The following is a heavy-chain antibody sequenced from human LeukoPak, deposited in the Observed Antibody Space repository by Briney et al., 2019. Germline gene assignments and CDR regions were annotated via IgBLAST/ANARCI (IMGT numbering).Heavy chain of an antibody. V-gene: IGHV4-59*01. CDR1: GGSISSYY. CDR2: IYYSGSGST. J-gene: IGHJ2*01. D-gene: IGHD5-18*01. Sequence: SETLSLTCTVSGGSISSYYWSWIRQPPGKGLEWIGYIYYSGSGSTNYNPSLKSRVSISVDTSKNQFSLRLSSVTAADTAVYYCASNVDTTLVGLYWYFDLWGRGTLVTVSS. CDR3: ASNVDTTLVGLYWYFDL.